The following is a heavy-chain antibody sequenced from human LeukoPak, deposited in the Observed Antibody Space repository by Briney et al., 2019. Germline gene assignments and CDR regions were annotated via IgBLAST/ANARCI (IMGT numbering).Heavy chain of an antibody. Sequence: SETLSLTCAVYGGSFSGYYWSWIRQPPGKGLEWIGSIYYSGSTYYNPSLKSRVTISVDTSKNQFSLKLSSVTAADTAVYYCARQAGYYDFWSGYYIGFQHWGQGTLVTVSS. CDR1: GGSFSGYY. V-gene: IGHV4-34*01. CDR2: IYYSGST. D-gene: IGHD3-3*01. CDR3: ARQAGYYDFWSGYYIGFQH. J-gene: IGHJ1*01.